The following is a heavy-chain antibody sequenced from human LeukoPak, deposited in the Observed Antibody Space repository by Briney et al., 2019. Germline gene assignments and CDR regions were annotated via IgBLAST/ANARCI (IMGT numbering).Heavy chain of an antibody. CDR2: ISSNGGST. D-gene: IGHD6-19*01. V-gene: IGHV3-64*01. CDR3: ARTALAGTLAFDI. CDR1: GFTFSSYA. J-gene: IGHJ3*02. Sequence: GGSLRLSCAASGFTFSSYAMHWVRQAPGKGLEYVSAISSNGGSTYYANSVKGRFTISRDNSKNTLYLQMGSLRAEDMAVYYCARTALAGTLAFDIWGQGTMVTVSS.